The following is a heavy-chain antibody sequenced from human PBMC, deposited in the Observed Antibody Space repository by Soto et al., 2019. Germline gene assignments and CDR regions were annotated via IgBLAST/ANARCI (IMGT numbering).Heavy chain of an antibody. CDR2: IDIGGNT. CDR1: AFSVSNSY. CDR3: ARESSRRYYYYYGMDV. J-gene: IGHJ6*02. Sequence: RLSLRVCCAASAFSVSNSYMHWVRQAPGKVLELVSIIDIGGNTYYADSVKDRFTISRDNSRNTLYLHMDSLRAEDTAVYYCARESSRRYYYYYGMDVWGQGT. V-gene: IGHV3-66*01.